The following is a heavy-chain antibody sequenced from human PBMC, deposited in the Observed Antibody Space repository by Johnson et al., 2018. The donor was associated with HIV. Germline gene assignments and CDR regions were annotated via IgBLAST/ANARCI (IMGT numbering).Heavy chain of an antibody. J-gene: IGHJ3*02. CDR1: GFSFSSFS. Sequence: QVQLVESGGGVVRPGGSLRLSCAASGFSFSSFSMHWVRQAPGKGLEYVSTTSSNGDRTYYADSVKGRFTISRDNSKNTLYLQMNSLRAEDTAVYYCARTQVVYAHFDIWGQGTMVTVSS. CDR2: TSSNGDRT. D-gene: IGHD2-8*02. CDR3: ARTQVVYAHFDI. V-gene: IGHV3-64*04.